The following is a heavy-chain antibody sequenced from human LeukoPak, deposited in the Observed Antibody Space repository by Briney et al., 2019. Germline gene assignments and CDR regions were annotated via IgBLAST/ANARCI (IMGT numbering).Heavy chain of an antibody. CDR2: IIGSGAWA. D-gene: IGHD4-17*01. CDR3: ARDPNGDYIGAFDF. J-gene: IGHJ3*01. V-gene: IGHV3-23*01. CDR1: GFTFSSYS. Sequence: PGGSLRLSCAASGFTFSSYSMNWVRQAPGKGLEWVSAIIGSGAWALYADSVKGRFTISRDNSKNTLYLQMSSLRGEDTAVYYCARDPNGDYIGAFDFWGQGTMVTVSS.